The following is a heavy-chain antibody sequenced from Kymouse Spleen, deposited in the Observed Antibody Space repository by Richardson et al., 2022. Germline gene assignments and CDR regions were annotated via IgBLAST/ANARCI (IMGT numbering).Heavy chain of an antibody. D-gene: IGHD6-6*01. Sequence: QVQLVESGGGVVQPGRSLRLSCAASGFTFSSYGMHWVRQAPGKGLEWVAVIWYDGSNKYYADSVKGRFTISRDNSKNTLYLQMNSLRAEDTAVYYCASSPYYYYGMDVWGQGTTVTVSS. CDR1: GFTFSSYG. CDR2: IWYDGSNK. J-gene: IGHJ6*02. CDR3: ASSPYYYYGMDV. V-gene: IGHV3-33*01.